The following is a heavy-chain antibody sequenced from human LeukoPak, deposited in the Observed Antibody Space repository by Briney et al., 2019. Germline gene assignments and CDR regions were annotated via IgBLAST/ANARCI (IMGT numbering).Heavy chain of an antibody. CDR1: GFTFSSYA. CDR3: AKDGGEVPAAIPYYFDY. Sequence: GASLRLSCAASGFTFSSYAMSWVRQAPGKGLEWVSAISGSGGSTYYADSVKGRFTISRDNSKNTLYLQMNSLRAEDTAVYYCAKDGGEVPAAIPYYFDYWGQGTLVTVSS. V-gene: IGHV3-23*01. D-gene: IGHD2-2*01. CDR2: ISGSGGST. J-gene: IGHJ4*02.